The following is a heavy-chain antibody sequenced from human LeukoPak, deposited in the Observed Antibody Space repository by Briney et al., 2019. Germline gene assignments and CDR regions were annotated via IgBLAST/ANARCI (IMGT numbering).Heavy chain of an antibody. J-gene: IGHJ3*02. CDR1: GFSFSTCW. CDR3: ARHILGGPSFDM. Sequence: ESLKISCKGSGFSFSTCWISWVRQMPGKGLERMGTMDPSDSYTNYSPSFQGHVTISADKSISTAYLQWSSLKASDIAMYYCARHILGGPSFDMWGQGTMVTVSS. D-gene: IGHD1-26*01. CDR2: MDPSDSYT. V-gene: IGHV5-10-1*01.